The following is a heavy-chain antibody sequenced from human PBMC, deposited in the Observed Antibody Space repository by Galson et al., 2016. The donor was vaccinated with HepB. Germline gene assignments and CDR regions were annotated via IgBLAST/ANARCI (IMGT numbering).Heavy chain of an antibody. J-gene: IGHJ3*01. V-gene: IGHV3-23*01. CDR1: GFTFSTYA. CDR3: ARDPNGDYFGAFDF. CDR2: VTGSGSWT. D-gene: IGHD4-17*01. Sequence: SLRLSCAASGFTFSTYAMTWVRQAPGKGLEWVSSVTGSGSWTYYADSVKARLTISRDNSKNTLYLQMNSLRAEDTAVYYCARDPNGDYFGAFDFWGQGTMVTVSS.